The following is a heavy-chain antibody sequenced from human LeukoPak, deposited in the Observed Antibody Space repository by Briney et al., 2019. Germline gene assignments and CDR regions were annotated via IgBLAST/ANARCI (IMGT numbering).Heavy chain of an antibody. J-gene: IGHJ4*02. D-gene: IGHD1-26*01. CDR2: INPNSGGT. V-gene: IGHV1-2*02. Sequence: ASVKVSCKASGYTFTGYYMHWVRQAPGQGLEWMGWINPNSGGTNYAQKFQGRVTMTTDTSTSTAYMELRSLRSDDTAVYYCAXXLDSGTYDTFDFWGQGTLVTVSS. CDR1: GYTFTGYY. CDR3: AXXLDSGTYDTFDF.